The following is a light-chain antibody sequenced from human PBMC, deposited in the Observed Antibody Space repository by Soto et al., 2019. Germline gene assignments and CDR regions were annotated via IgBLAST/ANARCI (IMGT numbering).Light chain of an antibody. CDR1: QSISNW. CDR3: QHYNGR. V-gene: IGKV1-5*01. CDR2: DAS. J-gene: IGKJ2*03. Sequence: DIQMTQSPSTLSASVGDRVTITCRPSQSISNWLAWYQQKPGKAPKVLIYDASSLKSGVPSRFSGSGSGTEFTLTINSLQPDDFATYYCQHYNGRFGQGTRLDI.